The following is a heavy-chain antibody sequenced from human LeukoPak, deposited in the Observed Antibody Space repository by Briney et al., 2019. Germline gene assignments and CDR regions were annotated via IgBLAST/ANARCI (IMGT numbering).Heavy chain of an antibody. Sequence: SETLSLTCTVSGGSITSHFWSWIRQPPGKGLEWIGYIYHSGITNYHPSLKSRVTISVDTSKNQFSLELSSVTAADTAVYYCARDGYSGSSLFDSWGQGTLVTVSS. J-gene: IGHJ4*02. CDR3: ARDGYSGSSLFDS. D-gene: IGHD1-26*01. CDR2: IYHSGIT. V-gene: IGHV4-59*11. CDR1: GGSITSHF.